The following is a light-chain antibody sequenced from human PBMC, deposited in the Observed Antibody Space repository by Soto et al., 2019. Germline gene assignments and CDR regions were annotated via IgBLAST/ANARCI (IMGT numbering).Light chain of an antibody. CDR2: RNT. CDR1: SSNIGSNY. J-gene: IGLJ2*01. Sequence: QSVLTQPPSASETPGQRVTISCSGSSSNIGSNYVYWYQHLPGTAPKLLIYRNTQRPSGVPDRFSGSKSGTSASLAISGLRSDDEADYYCAAWDDSLSGRGVFVGGTTLTVL. CDR3: AAWDDSLSGRGV. V-gene: IGLV1-47*01.